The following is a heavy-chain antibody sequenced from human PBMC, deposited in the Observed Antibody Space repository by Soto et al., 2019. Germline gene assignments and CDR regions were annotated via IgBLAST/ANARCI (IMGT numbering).Heavy chain of an antibody. J-gene: IGHJ4*02. D-gene: IGHD4-4*01. CDR1: GFTFSSYA. CDR3: AKDIYSNYVRYYFDY. Sequence: GGSLRLSCAASGFTFSSYAMSWVRQAPGKGLEWVSAISCSGGSTYYADSVKGRFTISRDNAKNTLYLQMNSLRAEDTALYYCAKDIYSNYVRYYFDYWGQGTLVTVSS. V-gene: IGHV3-23*01. CDR2: ISCSGGST.